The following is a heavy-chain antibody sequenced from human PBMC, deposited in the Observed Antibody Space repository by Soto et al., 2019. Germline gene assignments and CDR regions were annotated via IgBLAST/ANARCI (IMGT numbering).Heavy chain of an antibody. V-gene: IGHV3-7*05. Sequence: EVQLVESGGGLVQPGGSLRLSCAASGFTFSSYWMSWVRQAPGKGLEWVANITQDGSEKYYVDSVKGRFTISRDNAKNSLYLQMNSLRAEDTAVYYCARVLFEQWLNFDYWGQGTLVTVSS. CDR3: ARVLFEQWLNFDY. D-gene: IGHD6-19*01. CDR2: ITQDGSEK. J-gene: IGHJ4*02. CDR1: GFTFSSYW.